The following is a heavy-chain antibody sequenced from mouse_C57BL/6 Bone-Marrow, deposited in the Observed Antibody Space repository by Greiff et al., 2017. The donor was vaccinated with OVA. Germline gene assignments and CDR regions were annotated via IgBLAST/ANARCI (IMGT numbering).Heavy chain of an antibody. J-gene: IGHJ2*01. CDR1: GYTFTSYG. V-gene: IGHV1-81*01. Sequence: VKLMESGAELARPGASVKLSCKASGYTFTSYGISWVKQRTGQGLEWIGEIYPRSGNTYYNEKFKGKATLTADKSSSTAYMELRSLTSEDSAVYFCARWFTTVVADYFDYWGQGTTLTVSS. CDR2: IYPRSGNT. D-gene: IGHD1-1*01. CDR3: ARWFTTVVADYFDY.